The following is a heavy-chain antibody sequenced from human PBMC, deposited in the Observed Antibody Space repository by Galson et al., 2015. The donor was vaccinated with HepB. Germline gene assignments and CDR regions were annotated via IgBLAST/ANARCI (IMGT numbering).Heavy chain of an antibody. CDR3: ARESLLPIFGVVPTPDY. D-gene: IGHD3-3*02. J-gene: IGHJ4*02. Sequence: SLRLSCAASGFTFSDYYMSWIRQAPGKGLEWVSYISSSSSYTNYADSVKGRFTISRDNAKNSLYLQMNSLRAEDTAVYYCARESLLPIFGVVPTPDYWGQGTLVTVSS. CDR1: GFTFSDYY. CDR2: ISSSSSYT. V-gene: IGHV3-11*06.